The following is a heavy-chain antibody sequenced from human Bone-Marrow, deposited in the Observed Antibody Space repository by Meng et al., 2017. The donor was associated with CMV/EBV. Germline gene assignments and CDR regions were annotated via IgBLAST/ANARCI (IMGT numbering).Heavy chain of an antibody. J-gene: IGHJ4*02. CDR3: ARGESSDY. V-gene: IGHV3-23*01. CDR1: GFTFSAYA. CDR2: ISGSGGAT. Sequence: GESLKISCAASGFTFSAYAMNWVRQAPGKGLEWVSTISGSGGATYFADSVKGRFTISRDNSKSTLYLQMNSLRAEDTAVYYCARGESSDYWGQGTLVTVSS.